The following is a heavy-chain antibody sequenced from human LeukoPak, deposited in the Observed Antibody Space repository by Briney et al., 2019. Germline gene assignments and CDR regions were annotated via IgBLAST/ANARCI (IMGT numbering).Heavy chain of an antibody. Sequence: GGSLRLSCAASGFTFDDYGMSWVRHAPGKGLEWVSGINWNGGRTVYADYVKGRFTISRDNAKNSLYLQMNSLRAEDTALYYCAREGIVGGADAFDIWGQGTMVTVSS. CDR2: INWNGGRT. J-gene: IGHJ3*02. V-gene: IGHV3-20*04. D-gene: IGHD3-10*01. CDR1: GFTFDDYG. CDR3: AREGIVGGADAFDI.